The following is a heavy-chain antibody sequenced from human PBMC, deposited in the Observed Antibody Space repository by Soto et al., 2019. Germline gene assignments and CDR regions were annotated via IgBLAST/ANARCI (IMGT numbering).Heavy chain of an antibody. Sequence: SETLSLTCTVSGGSVSTYYWSWIRQPPGKGLEWIGYMSFSGNTNYNPSLKSRVTISLDTSKNQFSLRLSSVTAADTAVYYCARGIWFEELWDFHYGLDVWGQGTTVTVS. CDR3: ARGIWFEELWDFHYGLDV. CDR2: MSFSGNT. V-gene: IGHV4-59*02. D-gene: IGHD3-10*01. CDR1: GGSVSTYY. J-gene: IGHJ6*02.